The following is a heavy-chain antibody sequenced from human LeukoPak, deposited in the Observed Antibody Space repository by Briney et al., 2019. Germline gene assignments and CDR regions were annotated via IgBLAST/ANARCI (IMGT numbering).Heavy chain of an antibody. Sequence: SETLSLTCAVYGGSFSHYYWSWIRQPPGKGLEWVGEIHPSGSTSFNPSLESRVSISKDTSKNQFSLKLTSVTAADTAVYYCSRGSDESKTGDYWGQGTLVTVSS. J-gene: IGHJ4*02. V-gene: IGHV4-34*01. CDR2: IHPSGST. CDR3: SRGSDESKTGDY. CDR1: GGSFSHYY. D-gene: IGHD6-25*01.